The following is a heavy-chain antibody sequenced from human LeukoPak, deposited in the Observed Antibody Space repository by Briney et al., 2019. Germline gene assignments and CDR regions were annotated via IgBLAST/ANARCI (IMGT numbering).Heavy chain of an antibody. J-gene: IGHJ4*02. V-gene: IGHV4-34*01. Sequence: PSETLSLTCAVYGGSFSGYYWSWIRQPSGKGLEWIGEINHSGSTNYNPSLKSRVTISVDTSKNQFSLKLSSVTAADTAVYYCARGRYDFWSGYYYFDYWGQGTLVTVSS. CDR1: GGSFSGYY. CDR2: INHSGST. D-gene: IGHD3-3*01. CDR3: ARGRYDFWSGYYYFDY.